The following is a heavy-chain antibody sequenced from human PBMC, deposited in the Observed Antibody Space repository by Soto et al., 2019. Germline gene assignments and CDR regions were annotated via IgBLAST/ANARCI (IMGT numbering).Heavy chain of an antibody. D-gene: IGHD2-2*01. V-gene: IGHV1-69*09. CDR3: AAPACAATWCSPSHNLDH. Sequence: QVQLVQSGAEVKKPESSVKVSCQTSGGTFVRHVISWVRQAPGQGPEWMGKINPLSGIPNYAQKFQDRVTFTADTDSSTAYMELSSLRSDDTAVYYSAAPACAATWCSPSHNLDHWGQGTLVTVSS. J-gene: IGHJ4*02. CDR2: INPLSGIP. CDR1: GGTFVRHV.